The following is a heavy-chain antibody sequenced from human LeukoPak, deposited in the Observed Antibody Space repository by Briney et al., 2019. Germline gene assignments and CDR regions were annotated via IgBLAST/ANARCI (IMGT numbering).Heavy chain of an antibody. V-gene: IGHV3-11*01. CDR1: GFTFSDYY. D-gene: IGHD6-6*01. Sequence: PGGSLRLSCAAFGFTFSDYYISWIRQAPGKGLEWVSYISSSGSTIYYADSVKGRFTISRDNAKNSLYLQMNSLRAEDTAVYYCARVGSYSSSSYYYYMDVWGKGTTVTVSS. CDR2: ISSSGSTI. J-gene: IGHJ6*03. CDR3: ARVGSYSSSSYYYYMDV.